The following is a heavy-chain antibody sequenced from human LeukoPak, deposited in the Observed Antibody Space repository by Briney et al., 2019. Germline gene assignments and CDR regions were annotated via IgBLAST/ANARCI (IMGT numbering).Heavy chain of an antibody. Sequence: SETLSLTCAVYGGSFSGYYWSWIRQPPGKGLEWIGEINHSGSTNYNPSLKSRVTISVDTSKNQFSLKLSSVTAADTAVYYCARKYCGGDCRGYYYSYYMDVWGKGTTVTISS. D-gene: IGHD2-21*02. CDR3: ARKYCGGDCRGYYYSYYMDV. CDR1: GGSFSGYY. V-gene: IGHV4-34*01. J-gene: IGHJ6*03. CDR2: INHSGST.